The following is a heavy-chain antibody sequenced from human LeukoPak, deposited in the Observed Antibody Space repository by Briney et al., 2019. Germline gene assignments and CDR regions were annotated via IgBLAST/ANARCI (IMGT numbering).Heavy chain of an antibody. CDR1: GGSFSGYY. J-gene: IGHJ6*02. Sequence: SETLSLTCAVYGGSFSGYYWSWIRQPPGKGLEWIGEINHSGSTNYNPSLKSRVTISVDTSKNQFSLKLSSVTAADTAVYYCARGRNYYDSSGYYFAFGYYYYGMDVWGQGTTVTVSS. CDR2: INHSGST. V-gene: IGHV4-34*01. CDR3: ARGRNYYDSSGYYFAFGYYYYGMDV. D-gene: IGHD3-22*01.